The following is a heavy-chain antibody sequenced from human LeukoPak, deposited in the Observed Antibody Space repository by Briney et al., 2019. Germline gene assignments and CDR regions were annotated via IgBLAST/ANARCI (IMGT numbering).Heavy chain of an antibody. D-gene: IGHD3-3*01. J-gene: IGHJ4*02. CDR3: AKDRRITIFGVVIIPTTTFDY. V-gene: IGHV3-23*01. Sequence: GGSLRLSCAASGFTFSSYSMNWARQAPGKGLEWASAISGSGGSTYYADSVKGRFTISRDNSKNTLYLQMNSLRAEDTAVYYCAKDRRITIFGVVIIPTTTFDYWGQGTLVTVSS. CDR1: GFTFSSYS. CDR2: ISGSGGST.